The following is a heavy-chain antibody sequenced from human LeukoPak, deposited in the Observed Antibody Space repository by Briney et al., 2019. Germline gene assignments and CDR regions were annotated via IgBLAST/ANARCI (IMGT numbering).Heavy chain of an antibody. CDR2: IYYSGST. D-gene: IGHD2-2*01. Sequence: SETLSLTCIVSGGSISTSSYYWGWIRQPPGKGLEWTGSIYYSGSTYYNPSLKSRVTISVDTSKNQFSLKLSSVTAADTAVYYCAGDVVVPAAVDWFDPWGQGTLVTVSS. CDR1: GGSISTSSYY. CDR3: AGDVVVPAAVDWFDP. V-gene: IGHV4-39*07. J-gene: IGHJ5*02.